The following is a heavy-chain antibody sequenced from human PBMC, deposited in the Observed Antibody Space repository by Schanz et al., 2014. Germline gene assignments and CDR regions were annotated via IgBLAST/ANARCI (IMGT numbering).Heavy chain of an antibody. J-gene: IGHJ3*02. Sequence: EVQLVESGGGLVQPGGSLRLSCAASGFTVNSDYMNWVRQAPGKGLEWVSVIYYGGDTYYADAVKGRFTISTDNSKNTLYLQMNSLRDEDTAMYYCAKRCSSTSCSHGAFDIWGQGTMVTVSS. CDR3: AKRCSSTSCSHGAFDI. D-gene: IGHD2-2*01. CDR1: GFTVNSDY. CDR2: IYYGGDT. V-gene: IGHV3-66*01.